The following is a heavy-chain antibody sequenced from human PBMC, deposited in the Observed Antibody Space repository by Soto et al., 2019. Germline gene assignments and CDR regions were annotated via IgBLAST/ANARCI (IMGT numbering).Heavy chain of an antibody. V-gene: IGHV1-8*01. J-gene: IGHJ4*02. Sequence: QVQLVQSGPEVKKPGASVKVSCKASGYTFTTYDFNWVRQAPGQGLEWMGWLNPKSGMTGSAQKFQGRVTMTRDSSISTVYIELISLRSEDTAVYYCARVAGSPDYWGQGTLVTVSS. CDR1: GYTFTTYD. CDR2: LNPKSGMT. CDR3: ARVAGSPDY. D-gene: IGHD1-26*01.